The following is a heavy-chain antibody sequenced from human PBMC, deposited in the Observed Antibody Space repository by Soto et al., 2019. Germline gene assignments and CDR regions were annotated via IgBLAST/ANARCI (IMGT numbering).Heavy chain of an antibody. CDR1: GGSISSYY. Sequence: TLSLTCTVSGGSISSYYWSWIRQPPGKGLEWIGYIYYSGSTNYNPSLKSRVTISVDTSKNQFSLKLSSVTAADTAVYYCARRYYSYRDVGGKGTTVTVPS. V-gene: IGHV4-59*08. J-gene: IGHJ6*03. CDR3: ARRYYSYRDV. CDR2: IYYSGST.